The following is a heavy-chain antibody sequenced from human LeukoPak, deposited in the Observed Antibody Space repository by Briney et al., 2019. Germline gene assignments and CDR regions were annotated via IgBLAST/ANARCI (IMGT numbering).Heavy chain of an antibody. Sequence: GGSLRLSCAASGFSFSSHGIHWVRQAPGKGLEWVAFIRYDGGTKYYADSVKGRFTISRDNSKNTLYLQMNSLRADDTALYFCAKLYTYDYFDYWGQRTLVTVSS. D-gene: IGHD3-16*01. J-gene: IGHJ4*02. CDR1: GFSFSSHG. V-gene: IGHV3-30*02. CDR2: IRYDGGTK. CDR3: AKLYTYDYFDY.